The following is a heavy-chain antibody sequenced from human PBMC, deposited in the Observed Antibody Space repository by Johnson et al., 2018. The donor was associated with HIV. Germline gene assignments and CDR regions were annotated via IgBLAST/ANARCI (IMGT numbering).Heavy chain of an antibody. CDR1: GFTFSNYW. J-gene: IGHJ3*02. D-gene: IGHD3-10*01. V-gene: IGHV3-7*05. Sequence: VQLVESGGGLVQPGGSLRLSCAASGFTFSNYWMSWVRQAPGKGLEWVANIKQDGSEKYYVDSVKGRFTISRDNAKNSLYLQMYSLRAEDAALYYCARDGFGGDLGCGAFDIWGQGTVVTVSS. CDR3: ARDGFGGDLGCGAFDI. CDR2: IKQDGSEK.